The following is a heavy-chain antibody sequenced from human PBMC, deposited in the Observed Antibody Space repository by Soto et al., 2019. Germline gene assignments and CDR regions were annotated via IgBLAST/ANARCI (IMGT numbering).Heavy chain of an antibody. Sequence: EVQLVESGGGLVKPGGSLRLSCAASGFTFSSYSMNWVRQAPGKGREWVSSISSSSSYIYYADSVKGRFTISRDNAKNSLYLQMNSLRAEDTAVYYCARGWGRDGYNWGQGTLVPVSS. CDR1: GFTFSSYS. V-gene: IGHV3-21*01. CDR3: ARGWGRDGYN. D-gene: IGHD5-12*01. CDR2: ISSSSSYI. J-gene: IGHJ4*02.